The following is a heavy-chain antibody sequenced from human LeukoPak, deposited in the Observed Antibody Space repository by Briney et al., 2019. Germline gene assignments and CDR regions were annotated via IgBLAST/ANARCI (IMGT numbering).Heavy chain of an antibody. CDR2: IYYSGST. V-gene: IGHV4-59*01. D-gene: IGHD3-10*01. CDR1: GGSISSYY. J-gene: IGHJ6*03. Sequence: SETLSLTCTVSGGSISSYYWSWIRQPPGKGLEWIGYIYYSGSTNYNPSLKSRVTISVDTSKNQFSLKLSSVTAADTAVYYCARAPVYGSGLYYYYMDVWGKGTTVTISS. CDR3: ARAPVYGSGLYYYYMDV.